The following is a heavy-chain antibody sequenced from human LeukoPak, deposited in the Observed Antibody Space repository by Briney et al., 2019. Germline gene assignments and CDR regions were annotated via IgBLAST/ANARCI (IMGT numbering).Heavy chain of an antibody. J-gene: IGHJ4*02. CDR2: INSGGSST. D-gene: IGHD3-9*01. Sequence: GGSLRLSCAASGFTFSSYWMHWVRQAPGKGLVWVSRINSGGSSTSYADSVKGRFTISRDNAKNTLYLQMNSLRAEDTAVYYCAREAGTYYDILTGYYRPYYFDYWGQGTLVTVSS. CDR3: AREAGTYYDILTGYYRPYYFDY. V-gene: IGHV3-74*01. CDR1: GFTFSSYW.